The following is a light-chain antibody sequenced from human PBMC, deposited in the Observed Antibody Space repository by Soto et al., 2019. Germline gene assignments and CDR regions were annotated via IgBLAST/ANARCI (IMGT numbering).Light chain of an antibody. Sequence: QSVLTQPASVSGSPGQSITISCTGTSSDVGAYKFVSWFQQHPGKAPKLMMYEASYRPSGIPERFSGSKSGTSATLDITGLQTGDEADYYCGAWDTGLSAGVFGGGTKLTVL. CDR3: GAWDTGLSAGV. J-gene: IGLJ3*02. CDR1: SSDVGAYKF. V-gene: IGLV2-14*01. CDR2: EAS.